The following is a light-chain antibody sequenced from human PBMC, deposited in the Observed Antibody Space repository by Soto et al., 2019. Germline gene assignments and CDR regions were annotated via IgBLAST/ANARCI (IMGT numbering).Light chain of an antibody. V-gene: IGKV3-11*01. CDR2: DTS. CDR3: AQRIAWPWT. CDR1: QRFTSY. Sequence: EIVLTQSPATLSLSPGERATLSCWASQRFTSYLAWYQQKPGQAPRLLIYDTSNRSPGIPARFSGGGSGTDFTLTISSLEPEDFAVYYCAQRIAWPWTLGQGTKVDI. J-gene: IGKJ1*01.